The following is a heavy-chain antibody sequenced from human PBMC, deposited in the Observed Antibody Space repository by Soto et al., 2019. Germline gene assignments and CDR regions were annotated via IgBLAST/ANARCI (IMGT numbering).Heavy chain of an antibody. V-gene: IGHV5-51*01. CDR3: ARQTGSAVAVTHYYYGMVV. D-gene: IGHD6-19*01. Sequence: PGESLKISCNGSVYSFTSYWIGWVRQMPGKGLDWMGIIYPGDSDTRYSPSFQVQVTISADKSISTAYLQWSSLKASDTAMYYCARQTGSAVAVTHYYYGMVVWGQGTSVTVSS. J-gene: IGHJ6*02. CDR1: VYSFTSYW. CDR2: IYPGDSDT.